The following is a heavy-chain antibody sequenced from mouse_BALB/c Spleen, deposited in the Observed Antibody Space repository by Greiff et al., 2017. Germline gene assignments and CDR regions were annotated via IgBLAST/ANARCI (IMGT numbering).Heavy chain of an antibody. D-gene: IGHD2-2*01. CDR2: INPSTGYT. CDR3: ARRGGYPHYYAMDY. CDR1: GYTFTSYW. Sequence: QVQLQQSGAELAKPGASVKMSCTASGYTFTSYWMHWVKQRPGQGLEWIGYINPSTGYTEYNQKFKDKATLTADKSSSTAYMQLSSLTSEDSAVYYCARRGGYPHYYAMDYWGQGTSVTVSS. J-gene: IGHJ4*01. V-gene: IGHV1-7*01.